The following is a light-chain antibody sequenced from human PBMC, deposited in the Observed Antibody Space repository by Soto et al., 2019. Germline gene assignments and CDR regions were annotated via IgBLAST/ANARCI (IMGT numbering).Light chain of an antibody. CDR1: SSDVGSYDL. J-gene: IGLJ2*01. CDR2: EVN. V-gene: IGLV2-23*02. Sequence: QSALTQPASVSGSPGQSITISCTGTSSDVGSYDLVSWYQQHPGKAPKLMIYEVNKRPSGVSNRFSGSKSGNTASLTISGLQAEDEDDYYCSYRSSSIYVVFGGGTKLTVL. CDR3: CSYRSSSIYVV.